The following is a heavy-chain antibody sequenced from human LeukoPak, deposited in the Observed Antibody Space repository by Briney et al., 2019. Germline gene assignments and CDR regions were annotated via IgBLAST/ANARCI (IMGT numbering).Heavy chain of an antibody. CDR3: ARGRQAVAYFDY. V-gene: IGHV4-34*01. J-gene: IGHJ4*02. D-gene: IGHD6-19*01. CDR1: GGSFSGYY. Sequence: PSETLSLTCAVYGGSFSGYYWSWIRQPPGKGLEWIGEINHSGSTNYNPSLKSRVTISVDTSKNQFSLKLGSVTAADTAVYYCARGRQAVAYFDYWGQGTLVTVSS. CDR2: INHSGST.